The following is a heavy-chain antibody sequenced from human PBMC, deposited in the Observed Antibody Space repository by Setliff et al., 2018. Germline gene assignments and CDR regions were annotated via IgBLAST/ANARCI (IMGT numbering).Heavy chain of an antibody. CDR3: GNTYYDDEEGFYYENFDI. CDR2: IRNDGSQR. J-gene: IGHJ3*02. D-gene: IGHD3-16*01. CDR1: GLPFRSYG. Sequence: PGGSLRLSCVASGLPFRSYGMHWVRQAPGKGLEWVAVIRNDGSQRYYADTVKGRFTISRDNSKNTLILQMDNLRAEDTGVYYCGNTYYDDEEGFYYENFDIWGQGTKGTV. V-gene: IGHV3-33*01.